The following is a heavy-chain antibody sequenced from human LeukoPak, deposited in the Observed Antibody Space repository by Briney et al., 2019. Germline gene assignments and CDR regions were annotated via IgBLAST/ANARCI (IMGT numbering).Heavy chain of an antibody. D-gene: IGHD3-10*01. CDR3: VRQISDYYYYYIDV. CDR2: IYYSGTT. Sequence: SETLSLTCAVSGGFISSSNYYWGWVRQPPGKGLEWIGTIYYSGTTYYSPSLESRVTISEDISKNQFSLTLRSVTAADTAVYYCVRQISDYYYYYIDVWGVGTPVIVSS. CDR1: GGFISSSNYY. J-gene: IGHJ6*03. V-gene: IGHV4-39*01.